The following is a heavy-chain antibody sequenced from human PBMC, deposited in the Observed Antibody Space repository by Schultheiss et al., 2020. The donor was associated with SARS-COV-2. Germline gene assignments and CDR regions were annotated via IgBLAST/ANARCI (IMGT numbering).Heavy chain of an antibody. CDR3: ARDDYDSSGYYIY. CDR1: GFTFSDYY. D-gene: IGHD3-22*01. J-gene: IGHJ4*02. CDR2: ISSSSSYT. V-gene: IGHV3-11*05. Sequence: GGSLRLSCAASGFTFSDYYMSWIRQAPGKGLEWVSYISSSSSYTNYADSVKGRFTISRDNAKNSLYLQMNSLRAEDTAVYYCARDDYDSSGYYIYWGQGTLVTVSS.